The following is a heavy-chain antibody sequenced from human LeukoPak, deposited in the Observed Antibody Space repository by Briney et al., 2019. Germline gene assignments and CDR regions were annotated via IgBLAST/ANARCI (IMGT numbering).Heavy chain of an antibody. D-gene: IGHD1-26*01. J-gene: IGHJ3*02. CDR1: GFTVSSNY. CDR2: ISGSGGST. CDR3: AKGTGIVGATSDAFDI. V-gene: IGHV3-23*01. Sequence: GGSLRLSCAASGFTVSSNYMSWVRQAPGKGLEWVSAISGSGGSTYYADSVKGRFTISRDNSKNTLYLQMNSLRAEDTAVYYSAKGTGIVGATSDAFDIWGQGTMVTVSS.